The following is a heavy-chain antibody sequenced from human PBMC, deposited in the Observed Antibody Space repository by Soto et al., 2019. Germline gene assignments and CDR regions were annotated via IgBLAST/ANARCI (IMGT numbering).Heavy chain of an antibody. CDR3: ARGPYCTNGVCHQTRFDP. CDR1: GGSISNYY. CDR2: IYTSGNT. Sequence: SETLSLTCTVSGGSISNYYWSWIRQPAGKGLEWIGRIYTSGNTNYNPSLKGRVTMSVDMSKNQFSLKLSSVTAADTAVYYCARGPYCTNGVCHQTRFDPWGQGTLFTVSS. J-gene: IGHJ5*02. D-gene: IGHD2-8*01. V-gene: IGHV4-4*07.